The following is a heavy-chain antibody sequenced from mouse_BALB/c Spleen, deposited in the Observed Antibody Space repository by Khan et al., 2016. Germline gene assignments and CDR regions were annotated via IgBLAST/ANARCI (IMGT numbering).Heavy chain of an antibody. D-gene: IGHD1-2*01. V-gene: IGHV9-1*02. CDR1: GYTFTNYG. Sequence: QIQLVQSGPELKKPGETVKISCKASGYTFTNYGMNWVKQAPGKGLKWMGWINTYTGEPTYADDFKGRFAFSLATSASTAYLQINNLKNEDMATYFCARGDYGLAMDYWGQGTSVTVSS. J-gene: IGHJ4*01. CDR2: INTYTGEP. CDR3: ARGDYGLAMDY.